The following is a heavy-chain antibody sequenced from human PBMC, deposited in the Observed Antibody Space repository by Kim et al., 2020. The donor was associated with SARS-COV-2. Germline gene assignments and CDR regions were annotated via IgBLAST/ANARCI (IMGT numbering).Heavy chain of an antibody. J-gene: IGHJ3*01. Sequence: GGSLRLSCSASGFTFSNYAMHWVRQAPGKGLEYVSAISSDGGSTYYADSMKGRFTIPRDNSKNMLYVQMSSLRVEDTAIYYCVTRNYYNSGSYYEGAPF. CDR2: ISSDGGST. CDR3: VTRNYYNSGSYYEGAPF. D-gene: IGHD3-10*01. V-gene: IGHV3-64*05. CDR1: GFTFSNYA.